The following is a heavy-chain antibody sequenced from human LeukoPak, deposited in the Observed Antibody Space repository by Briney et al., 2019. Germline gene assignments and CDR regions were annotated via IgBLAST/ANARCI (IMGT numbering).Heavy chain of an antibody. Sequence: SETLSLTCTVSGDSISGYYWSWIRQPPGKGLEWIGYIYYSGSTNYNPSLKSRVTISVDTSKKQFSLNYCARLVRGIYDYFDYWGQGTLVTVSS. J-gene: IGHJ4*02. D-gene: IGHD3-10*01. V-gene: IGHV4-59*01. CDR1: GDSISGYY. CDR2: IYYSGST. CDR3: Y.